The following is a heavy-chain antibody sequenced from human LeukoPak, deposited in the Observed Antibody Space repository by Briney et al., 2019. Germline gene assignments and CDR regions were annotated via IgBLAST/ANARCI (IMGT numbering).Heavy chain of an antibody. CDR2: ISYDGSNK. Sequence: PGGSLRLSCAASGFTFSSYAMHWVRQAPGKGLEWVAVISYDGSNKYYADSVKGRFTISRDNSKNTLYLQMNSLRAEDTAVYYCASGARGGLRYFDWLSDPFDYWGQGTPVTVSS. CDR1: GFTFSSYA. D-gene: IGHD3-9*01. J-gene: IGHJ4*02. V-gene: IGHV3-30-3*01. CDR3: ASGARGGLRYFDWLSDPFDY.